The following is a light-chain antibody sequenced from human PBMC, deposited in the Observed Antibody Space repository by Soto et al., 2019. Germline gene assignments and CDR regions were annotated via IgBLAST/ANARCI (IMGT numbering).Light chain of an antibody. CDR2: LNSDGSH. J-gene: IGLJ2*01. CDR3: QTWGTGLV. V-gene: IGLV4-69*01. Sequence: QSVLTQSPSASASLGASVKLTCTLSSGHSSYAIEWHQQQPEKGPRYLMKLNSDGSHNKGDGIPDRFSGYSSGAERYLTIAGHQSEDEADYYCQTWGTGLVFGGGTKVTVL. CDR1: SGHSSYA.